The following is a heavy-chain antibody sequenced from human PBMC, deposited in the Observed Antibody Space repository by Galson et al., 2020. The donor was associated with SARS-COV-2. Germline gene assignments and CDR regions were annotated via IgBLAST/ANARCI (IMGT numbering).Heavy chain of an antibody. Sequence: SQTLSLTCAVSGDSVINNWWSWVRQPPEKGLEWIGEIHHSGTTNYNPSLRSRVSMSLDTSKNQFSLQLTSVTAADTAVYYCALGNDYTWETWGPGTRVTVPP. CDR2: IHHSGTT. CDR3: ALGNDYTWET. J-gene: IGHJ4*02. CDR1: GDSVINNW. D-gene: IGHD5-12*01. V-gene: IGHV4-4*02.